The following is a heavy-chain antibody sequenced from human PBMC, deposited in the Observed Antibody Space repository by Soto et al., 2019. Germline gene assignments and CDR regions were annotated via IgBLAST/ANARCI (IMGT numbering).Heavy chain of an antibody. CDR1: GGSITSGNYH. CDR2: IYYSGST. V-gene: IGHV4-30-4*01. J-gene: IGHJ4*02. Sequence: QVQLQESGPGLVKPSQTLSLTCTVSGGSITSGNYHCIWIRQPPRKGLEWIGYIYYSGSTYYNPSLMSRVVISVDTSNNQFSLKLNSVTAADTAVYYCAREDGGRGGDYWGQGTLVTVSS. D-gene: IGHD4-17*01. CDR3: AREDGGRGGDY.